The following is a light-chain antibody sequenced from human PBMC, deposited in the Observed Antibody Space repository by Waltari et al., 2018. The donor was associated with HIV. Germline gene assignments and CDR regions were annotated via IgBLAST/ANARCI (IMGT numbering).Light chain of an antibody. CDR3: QQYNNWPPYT. CDR1: QSVSSN. CDR2: SAS. V-gene: IGKV3-15*01. J-gene: IGKJ2*01. Sequence: EIVMTQSPATLSVSPGERAILSCRASQSVSSNLAWYQQKPGQAPRLLIYSASTRATGVPARISGSGSETDFTLTISSLQSEDFAVYHCQQYNNWPPYTFGQGTRLEIK.